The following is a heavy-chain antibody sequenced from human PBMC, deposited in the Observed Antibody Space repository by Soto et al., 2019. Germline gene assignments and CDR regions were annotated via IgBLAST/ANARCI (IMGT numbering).Heavy chain of an antibody. CDR2: INAGNGNT. CDR3: ASGGPAYCGGDCYSDSDY. D-gene: IGHD2-21*02. V-gene: IGHV1-3*01. Sequence: QVQLVQSGAEVKKPGASVKVSCKASGYTFTSYAMHWVRQAPGQRLEWMGWINAGNGNTKYSQKFQGRVTITRDTSASTAYMELSSLRSEDTAVYYCASGGPAYCGGDCYSDSDYWGQGTLVTVSS. CDR1: GYTFTSYA. J-gene: IGHJ4*02.